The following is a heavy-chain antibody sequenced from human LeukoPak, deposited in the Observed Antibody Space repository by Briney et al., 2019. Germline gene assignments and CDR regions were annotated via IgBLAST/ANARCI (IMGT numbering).Heavy chain of an antibody. V-gene: IGHV4-34*01. CDR3: ARTFTYYHDLFDP. CDR1: GGSFSGYY. J-gene: IGHJ5*02. D-gene: IGHD3-22*01. Sequence: SETLSLTCAAYGGSFSGYYWSWIRQPPGKGLEWIGEINHSGSTNYNPSLKSRVTISVDTSKNQFSLKLSSVTAADTAVYYCARTFTYYHDLFDPWGQGTLVTVSS. CDR2: INHSGST.